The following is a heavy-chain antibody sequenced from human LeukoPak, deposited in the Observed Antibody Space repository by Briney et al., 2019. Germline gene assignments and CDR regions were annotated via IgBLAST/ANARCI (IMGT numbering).Heavy chain of an antibody. CDR3: ARVGGSGSYAFDY. Sequence: ASVKVSCKASGYTFTSYYIHWVRQAPGQGLEWMGIINPSGGSTIYAQKFQGRVTMTRDMSTSTVYMELSSLRSDDTAVYYCARVGGSGSYAFDYWGQGTLVTVSS. J-gene: IGHJ4*02. CDR1: GYTFTSYY. CDR2: INPSGGST. V-gene: IGHV1-46*01. D-gene: IGHD3-10*01.